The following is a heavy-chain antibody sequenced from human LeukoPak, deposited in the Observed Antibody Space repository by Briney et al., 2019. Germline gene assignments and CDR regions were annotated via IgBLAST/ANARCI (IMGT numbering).Heavy chain of an antibody. Sequence: GGSLRLSCAAFGFTLSSYSMNWVRQAPGKGLEWVSYISSSSSIIYYADSVKGRFTISRDNAKNSLYLQMSSLRDEDTAVYYCARDQGGMNVWGQGTTVTVSS. J-gene: IGHJ6*02. CDR2: ISSSSSII. CDR1: GFTLSSYS. V-gene: IGHV3-48*02. CDR3: ARDQGGMNV.